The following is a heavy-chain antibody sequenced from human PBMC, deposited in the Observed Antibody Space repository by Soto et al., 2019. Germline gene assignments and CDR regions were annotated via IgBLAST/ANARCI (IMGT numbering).Heavy chain of an antibody. Sequence: QVQLVQSGAEVKKPGSSVKVSCKASGGTFSSYAISWVRQAPGQGLEWMGGIIPIFGTANYAQKFQGRVTITADESTSTAYMELSSLRSEDTAVYYCAREGDTIQSTDYYYYGMDVWGQGTTVTVSS. CDR3: AREGDTIQSTDYYYYGMDV. CDR1: GGTFSSYA. J-gene: IGHJ6*02. D-gene: IGHD3-3*01. V-gene: IGHV1-69*01. CDR2: IIPIFGTA.